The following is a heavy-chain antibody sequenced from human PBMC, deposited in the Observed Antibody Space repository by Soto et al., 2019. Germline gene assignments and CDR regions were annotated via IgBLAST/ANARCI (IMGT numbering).Heavy chain of an antibody. Sequence: QVQLVQSGAEVKKPGSSVKVSCKASGGTFSSYAISWVRQAPGQGLEWMGGIIPIFGTANSAQKFQGRVTMTADESTSTAYMELSSLRSEDTAVYYCASPGIAAAGTRYYYYGMDVWGQGTTVTVSS. CDR2: IIPIFGTA. CDR3: ASPGIAAAGTRYYYYGMDV. J-gene: IGHJ6*02. CDR1: GGTFSSYA. D-gene: IGHD6-13*01. V-gene: IGHV1-69*01.